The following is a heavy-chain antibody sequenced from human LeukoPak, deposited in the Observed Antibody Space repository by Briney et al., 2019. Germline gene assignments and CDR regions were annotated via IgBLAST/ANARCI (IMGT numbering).Heavy chain of an antibody. Sequence: GASVKVSCKASGYTFTSYGINWVRQATGQGPEWMGWMNPNSGNTGYAQKFQGRVTMTRNTSISTAYMELSSLRSEDTAVYYCARARIAARYWFDPWGQGTLVTVSS. V-gene: IGHV1-8*02. CDR2: MNPNSGNT. J-gene: IGHJ5*02. CDR1: GYTFTSYG. D-gene: IGHD6-6*01. CDR3: ARARIAARYWFDP.